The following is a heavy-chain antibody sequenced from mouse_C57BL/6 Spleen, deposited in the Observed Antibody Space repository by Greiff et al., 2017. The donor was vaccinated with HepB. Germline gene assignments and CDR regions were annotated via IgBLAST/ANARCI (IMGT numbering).Heavy chain of an antibody. Sequence: VQLQQSGAELVRPGASVKLSCKASGYTFTDYYINWVKQRPGQGLEWIARIYPGSGNTYYNEKFKGKATLTAEKSSSTAYMQLSSLTSEDSAVYFCARGCSLYYWYFDVWGTGTTVTVSS. CDR1: GYTFTDYY. D-gene: IGHD6-2*01. CDR2: IYPGSGNT. CDR3: ARGCSLYYWYFDV. J-gene: IGHJ1*03. V-gene: IGHV1-76*01.